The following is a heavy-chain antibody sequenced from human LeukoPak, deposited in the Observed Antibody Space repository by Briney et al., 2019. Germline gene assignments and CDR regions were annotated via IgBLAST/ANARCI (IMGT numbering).Heavy chain of an antibody. V-gene: IGHV3-11*04. J-gene: IGHJ4*02. CDR1: GFTFSDYY. D-gene: IGHD5-18*01. CDR3: ARDRYSYGYKPYDY. Sequence: NPGGSLRLSCAASGFTFSDYYMSWIRQAPGKGLEWVSYISSSGSTIYYADSVKGRFTISRDNAKNSLYLQMNSLRAEDTAVCYCARDRYSYGYKPYDYWGQGTLVTVS. CDR2: ISSSGSTI.